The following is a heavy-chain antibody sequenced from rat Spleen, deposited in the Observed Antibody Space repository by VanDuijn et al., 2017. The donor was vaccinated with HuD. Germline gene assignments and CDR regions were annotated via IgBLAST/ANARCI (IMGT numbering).Heavy chain of an antibody. J-gene: IGHJ2*01. CDR2: ISYDGSTT. CDR1: GFTFTNYD. CDR3: TRRYYFDY. V-gene: IGHV5-25*01. Sequence: EVQLVESGGGLVQPARSMKLSCAASGFTFTNYDMVWVRQAPTKGLKWVASISYDGSTTYYRDSVKGRFTISRDNAKSTLYLQMDSLRSEDMATYYCTRRYYFDYWGQGVMVTVSS.